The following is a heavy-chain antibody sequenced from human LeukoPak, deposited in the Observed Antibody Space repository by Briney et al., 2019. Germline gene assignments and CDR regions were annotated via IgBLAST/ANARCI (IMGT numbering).Heavy chain of an antibody. CDR2: ISYDGSNK. V-gene: IGHV3-30*18. CDR1: GFTFSSYG. J-gene: IGHJ4*02. CDR3: AKDYSNYEVDY. Sequence: GGSLRLSCAAPGFTFSSYGMHWVRQAPGKGLEWVAVISYDGSNKYYADSVKGRFTISRDNSKNTLYLQMNSLRAEDTAVYYCAKDYSNYEVDYWGQGTLVTVSS. D-gene: IGHD4-11*01.